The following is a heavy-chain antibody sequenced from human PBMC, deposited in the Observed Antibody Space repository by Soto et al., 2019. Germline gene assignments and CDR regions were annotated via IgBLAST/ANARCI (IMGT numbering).Heavy chain of an antibody. CDR2: IHYTGFS. J-gene: IGHJ6*02. CDR1: GDSVTSHY. D-gene: IGHD1-26*01. Sequence: PSETVSLTGSFSGDSVTSHYLTWIRQSTEKGLEWIGYIHYTGFSHYNPSLKSRLTISVDTSKNQFTLQLTSVTAADTAVYYCASRSGRSYYYYVMDVWGQGTTVTVSS. V-gene: IGHV4-59*02. CDR3: ASRSGRSYYYYVMDV.